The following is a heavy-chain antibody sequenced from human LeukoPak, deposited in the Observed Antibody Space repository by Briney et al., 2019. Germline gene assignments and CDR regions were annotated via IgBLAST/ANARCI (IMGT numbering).Heavy chain of an antibody. D-gene: IGHD1-14*01. J-gene: IGHJ4*02. CDR3: ARETLGGFNPGAY. V-gene: IGHV4-4*08. Sequence: SETLSLTCTVSLDSTTSIFWSWVRQPPGKDLKWVGDTDRSGSPIYNPFLQSQVTISIDRSRYQIALELSSVPAAATAVYYCARETLGGFNPGAYWGQGTLVTVSS. CDR2: TDRSGSP. CDR1: LDSTTSIF.